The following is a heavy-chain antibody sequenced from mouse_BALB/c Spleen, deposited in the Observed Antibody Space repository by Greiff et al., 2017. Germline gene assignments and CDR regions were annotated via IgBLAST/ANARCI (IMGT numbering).Heavy chain of an antibody. CDR3: ARRPPTDGYAMDY. V-gene: IGHV5-6*02. CDR1: GFTFSSYG. CDR2: ISSGGSYT. J-gene: IGHJ4*01. Sequence: EVKLVESGGDLVKPGGSLKLSCAASGFTFSSYGMSWVRQTPDKRLEWVATISSGGSYTYYPDSVKGRFTISRDNAKNTLYLQMSSLKSEDTAMYYCARRPPTDGYAMDYWGQGTSVTVSS.